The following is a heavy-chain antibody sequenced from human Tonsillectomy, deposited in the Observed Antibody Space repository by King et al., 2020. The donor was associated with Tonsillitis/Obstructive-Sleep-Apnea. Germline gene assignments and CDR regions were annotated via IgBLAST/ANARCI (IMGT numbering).Heavy chain of an antibody. J-gene: IGHJ5*02. D-gene: IGHD6-19*01. CDR2: ISGSNGGT. V-gene: IGHV3-23*04. Sequence: QLVQSGGGLVQTGGSLRLSCVASGFTFSTYAMTWVRKAPGKGPEWVSGISGSNGGTYYADTVKGRLTISRDNSKNTLYLQMNSLRSDDTALYYCAKDFAAVTGDPGSWGQGTLVTVSS. CDR1: GFTFSTYA. CDR3: AKDFAAVTGDPGS.